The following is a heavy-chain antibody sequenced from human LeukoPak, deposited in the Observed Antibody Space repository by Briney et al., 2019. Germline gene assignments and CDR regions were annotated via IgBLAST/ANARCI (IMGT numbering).Heavy chain of an antibody. CDR3: ARETYYGSGSYSDFALDY. D-gene: IGHD3-10*01. V-gene: IGHV3-7*01. CDR1: GFNFGNFW. CDR2: MKGDGSHI. Sequence: GGSLRLSCAASGFNFGNFWMSWVRQAPGRGLQWVASMKGDGSHIYYVDSVKGRFTISRDNAKSSLYLQMNSLRAEDTAVYYCARETYYGSGSYSDFALDYWGQGTLVTVSS. J-gene: IGHJ4*02.